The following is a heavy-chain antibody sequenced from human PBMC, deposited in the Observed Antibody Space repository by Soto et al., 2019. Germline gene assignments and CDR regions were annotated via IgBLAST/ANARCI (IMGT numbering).Heavy chain of an antibody. Sequence: EVQLVESGGGLVQPGGSLRLSCAASGFTVSNNYMRWVRQAPGKGLEWVSLIYSGGATYYAESVKGRFTISRDNSKNTLYLQMNSLRAEDTAVYYCARDGTYNWVGGQGILVTVSS. D-gene: IGHD1-1*01. CDR3: ARDGTYNWV. V-gene: IGHV3-66*01. CDR1: GFTVSNNY. J-gene: IGHJ4*02. CDR2: IYSGGAT.